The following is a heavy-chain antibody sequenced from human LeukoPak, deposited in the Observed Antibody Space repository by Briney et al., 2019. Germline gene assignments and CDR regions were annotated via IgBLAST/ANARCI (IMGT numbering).Heavy chain of an antibody. CDR1: GGSFSGYY. CDR3: ARMGYCSSTSCYRNAAEYFQH. D-gene: IGHD2-2*02. CDR2: INHSGST. Sequence: SETLSLTCAVYGGSFSGYYWSWIRQPPGKGLEWIGEINHSGSTNYNPSLKSRVTISVDTSKNQFSLKLSSETAADTAVYYCARMGYCSSTSCYRNAAEYFQHWGQGTLVTVSS. V-gene: IGHV4-34*01. J-gene: IGHJ1*01.